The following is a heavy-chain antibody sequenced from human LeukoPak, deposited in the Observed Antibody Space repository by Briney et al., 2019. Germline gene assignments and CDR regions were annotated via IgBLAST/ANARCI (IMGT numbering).Heavy chain of an antibody. D-gene: IGHD3-10*01. CDR3: ASASRITMLRGANDY. J-gene: IGHJ4*02. Sequence: SVKVSCKASGGTFSNYDISWVRQAPGQGLEWMGGIIPTFGTANYAQKFQGRVTITADESTSTAYMELSSLRSEDTAVYYCASASRITMLRGANDYWGQGTLVTVSS. V-gene: IGHV1-69*13. CDR1: GGTFSNYD. CDR2: IIPTFGTA.